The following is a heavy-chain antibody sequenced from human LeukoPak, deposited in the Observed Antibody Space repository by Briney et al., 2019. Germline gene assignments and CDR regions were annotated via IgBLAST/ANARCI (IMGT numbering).Heavy chain of an antibody. CDR2: ISATGGST. V-gene: IGHV3-23*01. CDR3: AKRHCRGGTCYSDSYYLDV. J-gene: IGHJ6*03. Sequence: GGSLRLSCAASGFTFSSYAMSWVRQAPGKGLEWVSGISATGGSTYYADSAKGRFTISRDNFKNTVTLQMSSLRVEDTALYYCAKRHCRGGTCYSDSYYLDVWGKGTTVTVSS. CDR1: GFTFSSYA. D-gene: IGHD2-15*01.